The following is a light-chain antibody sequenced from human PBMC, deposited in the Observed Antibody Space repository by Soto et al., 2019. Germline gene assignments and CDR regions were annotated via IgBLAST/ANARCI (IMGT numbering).Light chain of an antibody. J-gene: IGKJ1*01. V-gene: IGKV3-20*01. CDR2: DAS. CDR3: HQYGTSPQT. Sequence: EIVLTQSPGTLSLSPGERSTLSFRSSQSVGSNFLAWYQQKPGQAPTLLIYDASSRASGLPDRFSGSGSETDFTLTVSRLELEDFAVYFCHQYGTSPQTFGQGTKVDIK. CDR1: QSVGSNF.